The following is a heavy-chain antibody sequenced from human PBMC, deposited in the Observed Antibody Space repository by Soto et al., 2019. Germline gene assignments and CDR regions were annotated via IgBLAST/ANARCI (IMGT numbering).Heavy chain of an antibody. V-gene: IGHV5-51*01. CDR2: IYPGDSNT. Sequence: PGESLKISCQGSGYRFTNYWIGWVRQMPGKGLEWMGIIYPGDSNTIYSPSFQGQVTISADKSTNTAYLQRSSLKASDTAMYYCARLHCSGANCYCFDFWGQGTLVTVSS. CDR3: ARLHCSGANCYCFDF. D-gene: IGHD2-15*01. CDR1: GYRFTNYW. J-gene: IGHJ4*02.